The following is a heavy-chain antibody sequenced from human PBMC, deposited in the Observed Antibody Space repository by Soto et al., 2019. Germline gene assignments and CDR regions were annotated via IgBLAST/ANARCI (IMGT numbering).Heavy chain of an antibody. Sequence: GESLKISFKGSGYRFTSYWIGWVRQMPGKGLEWMGIIYPGDSDTRYSPSFQGQVTISADKSISTAYLQWSSLKASDTAMYYCGSTYYNPSLKSRVTISVDTSKNQFSLKLSSVTAADTAVYYCARDYPRAGMVAAAGTQDYYYYYMDVWGKGTTVTVSS. V-gene: IGHV5-51*01. CDR1: GYRFTSYW. CDR2: IYPGDSDT. CDR3: GSTYYNPSLKSRVTISVDTSKNQFSLKLSSVTAADTAVYYCARDYPRAGMVAAAGTQDYYYYYMDV. D-gene: IGHD3-22*01. J-gene: IGHJ6*03.